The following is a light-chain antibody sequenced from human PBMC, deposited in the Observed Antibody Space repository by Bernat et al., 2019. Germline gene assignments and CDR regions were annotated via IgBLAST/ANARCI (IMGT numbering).Light chain of an antibody. J-gene: IGLJ1*01. CDR1: SSDVGGYNY. CDR3: CSYAGSIIFSV. Sequence: QSALTQPASVSGSPGQSITISCTGTSSDVGGYNYVSWYQQHPGKAPKLMIYDVSKRPSGVSNRFSGSKSGNTASLTISGLQAEDEADYYCCSYAGSIIFSVFGTGTKVTVL. CDR2: DVS. V-gene: IGLV2-23*02.